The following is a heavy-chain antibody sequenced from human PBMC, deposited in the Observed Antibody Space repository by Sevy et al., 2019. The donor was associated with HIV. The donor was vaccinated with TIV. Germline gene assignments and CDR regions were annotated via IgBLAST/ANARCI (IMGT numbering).Heavy chain of an antibody. J-gene: IGHJ6*02. CDR3: SAGRLTGTSYYYYYGMDV. D-gene: IGHD1-7*01. V-gene: IGHV1-58*01. CDR1: RFTFTSSA. Sequence: SVKVSCKASRFTFTSSAVQWVRQARGQRLEGIGWIVVGSGNTNYAQKFQERVTITREMSTSTAYMELSSLRSEDTAVYYWSAGRLTGTSYYYYYGMDVWGQGTTVTVSS. CDR2: IVVGSGNT.